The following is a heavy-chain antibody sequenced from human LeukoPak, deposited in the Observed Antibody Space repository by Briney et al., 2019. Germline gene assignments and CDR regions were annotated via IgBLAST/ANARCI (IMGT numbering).Heavy chain of an antibody. D-gene: IGHD6-13*01. CDR3: ARDLRSSSWFVAFDI. Sequence: SETLSLTCTVSDGSISSSSYYWGWIRQPPGKGLEWIGSIYYSGSTYYNPSLKSRVTISVDTSKSQFSLKLSSVTAADTAVYYCARDLRSSSWFVAFDIWGQGTMVTVSS. CDR1: DGSISSSSYY. V-gene: IGHV4-39*07. CDR2: IYYSGST. J-gene: IGHJ3*02.